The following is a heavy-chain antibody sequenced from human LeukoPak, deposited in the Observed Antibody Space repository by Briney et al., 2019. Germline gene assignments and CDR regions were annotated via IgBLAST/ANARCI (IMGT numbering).Heavy chain of an antibody. J-gene: IGHJ6*02. CDR2: ISWNSGSI. Sequence: PGRSLRLSCAASGFTFDDYAMPWVRQAPGKGLEWVSDISWNSGSIGYADSVKGRFTISRDNAKNSLYLQMNSLRAEDTALYYCAKDVYYYYYYGMDVWGQGTTVTVSS. V-gene: IGHV3-9*01. CDR3: AKDVYYYYYYGMDV. CDR1: GFTFDDYA.